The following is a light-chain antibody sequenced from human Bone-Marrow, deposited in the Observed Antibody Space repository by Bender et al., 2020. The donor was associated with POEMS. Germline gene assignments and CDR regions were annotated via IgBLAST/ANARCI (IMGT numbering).Light chain of an antibody. Sequence: SALTQPRSVSGSPGQSVTISCTGTSSDVGGYDYVSWYQRHPGQAPKLLIYDVNKRPSGVPDRFSGSKSGTSASLAITGLQSDDEAIYFCVAWDASLNGWVFGGGTKLTVL. CDR1: SSDVGGYDY. CDR2: DVN. J-gene: IGLJ3*02. CDR3: VAWDASLNGWV. V-gene: IGLV2-11*01.